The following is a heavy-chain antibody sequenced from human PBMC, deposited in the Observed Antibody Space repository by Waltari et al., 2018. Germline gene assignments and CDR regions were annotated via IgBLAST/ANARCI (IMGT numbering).Heavy chain of an antibody. CDR1: GDSVSSNSAA. CDR2: TYYRSKWYN. CDR3: ARVKDSSSGWYFDY. V-gene: IGHV6-1*01. D-gene: IGHD6-19*01. J-gene: IGHJ4*02. Sequence: QVQLQQWGAGLLKPSETLSLTCAISGDSVSSNSAAWNWLRQSPSRGLEWLGRTYYRSKWYNDYAVSVKSRITINADTSKNQFSLQLNSVTPEDTAVYYCARVKDSSSGWYFDYWGQGTLVTVSS.